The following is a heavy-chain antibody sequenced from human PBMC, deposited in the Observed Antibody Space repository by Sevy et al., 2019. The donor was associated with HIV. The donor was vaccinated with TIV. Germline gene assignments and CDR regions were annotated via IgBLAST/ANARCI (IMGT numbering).Heavy chain of an antibody. Sequence: GGCLRLSCAASGFIFSSYAMSWVRQAPGKGLEWVSTISGHGGSTYYADSVKGRFTISRDNSKNTLDLQMNSLRAEDTAVYYCAGGVWSGFDYWGQGTLVTVSS. D-gene: IGHD3-3*01. CDR3: AGGVWSGFDY. CDR2: ISGHGGST. CDR1: GFIFSSYA. J-gene: IGHJ4*02. V-gene: IGHV3-23*01.